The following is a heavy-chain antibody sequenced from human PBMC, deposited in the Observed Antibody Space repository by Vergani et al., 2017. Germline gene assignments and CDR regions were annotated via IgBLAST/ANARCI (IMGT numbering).Heavy chain of an antibody. V-gene: IGHV3-11*05. CDR2: ISSSSSYT. CDR3: ARDVEWQSIGAFDI. CDR1: GFTFSDYY. J-gene: IGHJ3*02. Sequence: QVQLVESGGGLVKPGGSLRLSCAASGFTFSDYYMSWIRQAPGKGLEWVSYISSSSSYTNYADSVKGRFTISRDNAKNSLYLQMNSLRAEDTAVYYCARDVEWQSIGAFDIWGQGTMVTVSS. D-gene: IGHD3-3*01.